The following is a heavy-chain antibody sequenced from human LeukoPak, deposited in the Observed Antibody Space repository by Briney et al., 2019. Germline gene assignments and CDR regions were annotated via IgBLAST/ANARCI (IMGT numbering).Heavy chain of an antibody. CDR1: GLTFSIYA. D-gene: IGHD5-18*01. J-gene: IGHJ4*02. CDR2: TSYDGSNK. CDR3: ARDRYSYGFALDC. V-gene: IGHV3-30*04. Sequence: GGSLRLSCAASGLTFSIYAMHWVRQAPGKGLEWVAGTSYDGSNKYYADSVKGRFTISRDNSKNTVYLQMNSLRAEDSAVYYCARDRYSYGFALDCWGQGTLVTVSS.